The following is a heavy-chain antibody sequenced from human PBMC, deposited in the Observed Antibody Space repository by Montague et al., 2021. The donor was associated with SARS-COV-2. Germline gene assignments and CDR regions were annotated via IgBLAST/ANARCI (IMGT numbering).Heavy chain of an antibody. D-gene: IGHD2/OR15-2a*01. CDR1: GGPILGFY. CDR3: ARLFLPSRELDV. Sequence: SETLSLTCTVSGGPILGFYWNWIRQTPGKGLEWIGYVYYTGRADYNPSIESRITISVDSSKRQLSLSLRSVTAADTAVYYCARLFLPSRELDVWGQGTMVTVSS. J-gene: IGHJ3*01. CDR2: VYYTGRA. V-gene: IGHV4-59*12.